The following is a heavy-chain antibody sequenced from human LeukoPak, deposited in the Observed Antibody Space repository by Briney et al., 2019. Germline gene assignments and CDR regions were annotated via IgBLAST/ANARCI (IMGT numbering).Heavy chain of an antibody. CDR2: ISSSSSYI. CDR1: GFTFSSYT. J-gene: IGHJ4*02. Sequence: GGSLRLSCAASGFTFSSYTMNWVRQAPGKGLEWVSSISSSSSYIYYADSVKGRFTISRDNFKNTLYLHMNSLRGEDTAIYYCAKRGLPDYWGQGTLVTVSS. V-gene: IGHV3-21*04. CDR3: AKRGLPDY.